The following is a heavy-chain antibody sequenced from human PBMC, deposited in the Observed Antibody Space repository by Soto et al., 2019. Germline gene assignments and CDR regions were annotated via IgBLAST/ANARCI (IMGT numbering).Heavy chain of an antibody. J-gene: IGHJ5*02. D-gene: IGHD2-2*01. CDR2: IIPIFGTA. V-gene: IGHV1-69*01. CDR1: GGTFSSYA. Sequence: QVQLVQSGAEVKKPGSSVKVSCKASGGTFSSYAISWVRQAPGQGLEWMGGIIPIFGTANYAQKCQGRVTITADESTSTAYMELSSLRSEDTAVYYCARSVVVPAAMKFRFDPWGQGTLVTVSS. CDR3: ARSVVVPAAMKFRFDP.